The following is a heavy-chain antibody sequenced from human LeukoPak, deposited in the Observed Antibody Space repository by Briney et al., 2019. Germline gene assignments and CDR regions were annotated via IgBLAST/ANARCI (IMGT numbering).Heavy chain of an antibody. Sequence: PGGSLRLSCAASGFTFSAYSMNWVRQAQGKGLEWVSCISSSSSYIYYADSVKGRFTISRDNPQSSLYLQMSSLRAEDTAVYYCARAWRGSYVFDYWGQGTLVTVSS. CDR3: ARAWRGSYVFDY. CDR1: GFTFSAYS. D-gene: IGHD3-3*01. CDR2: ISSSSSYI. J-gene: IGHJ4*02. V-gene: IGHV3-21*01.